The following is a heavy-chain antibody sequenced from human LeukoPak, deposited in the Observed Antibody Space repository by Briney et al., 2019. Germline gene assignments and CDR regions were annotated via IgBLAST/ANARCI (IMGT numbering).Heavy chain of an antibody. V-gene: IGHV3-48*04. D-gene: IGHD3-16*01. Sequence: GGSLRLSCAASGFTFSIYSMNWVRQAPGKSLEWVAYISGSGSLTYYADSVKGRFTISRDNAKHSLYLQMNSLRVEDTAVYYCAKYADVPYFDYWGQGNLVTVSS. J-gene: IGHJ4*02. CDR3: AKYADVPYFDY. CDR1: GFTFSIYS. CDR2: ISGSGSLT.